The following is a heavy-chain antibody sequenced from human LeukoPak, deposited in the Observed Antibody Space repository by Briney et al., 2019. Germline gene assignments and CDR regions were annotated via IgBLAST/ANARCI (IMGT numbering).Heavy chain of an antibody. Sequence: GGSLRLSCAASGFTFSNYGMHWVRQAPGRGLEWVAVISYDESQEYHVESVKGRFIISRDNSRKTVYLQMDSLRADDTAVYYCTRGEEGWYFDVWGRGTMVTVSS. CDR1: GFTFSNYG. V-gene: IGHV3-33*01. CDR2: ISYDESQE. CDR3: TRGEEGWYFDV. J-gene: IGHJ2*01.